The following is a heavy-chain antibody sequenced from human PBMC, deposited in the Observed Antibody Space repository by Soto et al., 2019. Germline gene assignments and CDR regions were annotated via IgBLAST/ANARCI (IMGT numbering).Heavy chain of an antibody. D-gene: IGHD1-1*01. CDR1: GGSVSSGCYY. CDR2: IYYSGST. V-gene: IGHV4-31*03. J-gene: IGHJ4*02. Sequence: SLSLTCTVSGGSVSSGCYYWSWIRQHPGKGLEWIGYIYYSGSTYYNPSLKSRVTISVDTSKNQFSLKLSSVTAADTAVYYCAREDRGSHFDYWGQGTLVTVSS. CDR3: AREDRGSHFDY.